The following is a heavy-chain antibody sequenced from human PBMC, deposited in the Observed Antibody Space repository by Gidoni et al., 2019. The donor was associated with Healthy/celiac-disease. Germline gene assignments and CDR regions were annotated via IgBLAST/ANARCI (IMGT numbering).Heavy chain of an antibody. Sequence: QVQLVQSGAEVKKPGASVKVSCKASGYTFTSYGISWVRQAPGQGLEWMGWISAYTGNTNYAQKLQGRVTMTTDTSTSTAYMELRSLRSDDTAVYYCARAPFCTSCYGMLNYYGMDVWGQGTTVTVSS. D-gene: IGHD2-2*01. CDR3: ARAPFCTSCYGMLNYYGMDV. J-gene: IGHJ6*02. CDR2: ISAYTGNT. CDR1: GYTFTSYG. V-gene: IGHV1-18*04.